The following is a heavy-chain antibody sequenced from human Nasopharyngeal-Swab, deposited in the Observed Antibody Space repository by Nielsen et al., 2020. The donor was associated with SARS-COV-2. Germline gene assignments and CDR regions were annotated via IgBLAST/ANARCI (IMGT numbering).Heavy chain of an antibody. CDR1: GFTFDDYA. CDR3: ASSINYDSSGYYDY. J-gene: IGHJ4*02. CDR2: ISWNSGSI. D-gene: IGHD3-22*01. Sequence: GGSLRLSCAASGFTFDDYAMHWVRQAPGKGLEWVSGISWNSGSIGYADSVKGRFTISRDNAKNSLHLQMNSLRAEDTALYYCASSINYDSSGYYDYWGQGTLVTVSS. V-gene: IGHV3-9*01.